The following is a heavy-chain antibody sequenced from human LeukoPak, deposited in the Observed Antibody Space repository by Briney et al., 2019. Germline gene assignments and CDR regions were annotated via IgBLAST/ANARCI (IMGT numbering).Heavy chain of an antibody. CDR3: AKENYYDSQGYFDY. D-gene: IGHD3-22*01. V-gene: IGHV3-30*18. CDR2: ISYDGSNK. CDR1: GFTFSSYG. J-gene: IGHJ4*02. Sequence: GGSLRLSCAASGFTFSSYGMHWVRQAPGKGLEWVAVISYDGSNKSVKGRFTISRDNSKNTLYLQMNSLRAEDTAVYYCAKENYYDSQGYFDYWGQGTLVTVSS.